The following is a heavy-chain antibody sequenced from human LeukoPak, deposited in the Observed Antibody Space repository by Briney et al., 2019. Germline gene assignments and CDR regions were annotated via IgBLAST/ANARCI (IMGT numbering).Heavy chain of an antibody. CDR1: GFTFSDYY. CDR3: ARYCSSTSCYNDYYYYGMDV. V-gene: IGHV3-11*01. CDR2: ISSSGSTI. D-gene: IGHD2-2*02. Sequence: TGGSLRLSCAASGFTFSDYYMSWIRQAPGKGLEWVSYISSSGSTIYYADSVKGRFTISRDNAKNSLYLQMNSLRAEDTAVYYCARYCSSTSCYNDYYYYGMDVWGQGTTVTVSS. J-gene: IGHJ6*02.